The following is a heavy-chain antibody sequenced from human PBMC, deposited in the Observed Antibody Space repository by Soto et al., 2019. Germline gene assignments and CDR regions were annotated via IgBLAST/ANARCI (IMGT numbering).Heavy chain of an antibody. D-gene: IGHD1-1*01. J-gene: IGHJ4*02. Sequence: QVQLQQWGAGLLKPSETLSLTCAVYGGSFSGYYWSWIRQPPGKGLEWIGEINHSGSTNYNPSLKRRVTISVDTSKNQFSLKLSSVTAADTAVYYCARATVTTGTSYFDYWGQGTLVTVSS. CDR1: GGSFSGYY. V-gene: IGHV4-34*01. CDR2: INHSGST. CDR3: ARATVTTGTSYFDY.